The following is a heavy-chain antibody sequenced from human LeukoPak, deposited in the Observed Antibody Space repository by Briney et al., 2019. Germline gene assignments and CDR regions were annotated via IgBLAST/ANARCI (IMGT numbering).Heavy chain of an antibody. D-gene: IGHD2-2*01. Sequence: SETLSLTCAVYGGSFSGYYWSWIRQPPGKGLEWIGEINHSGSTNYNPSLKSRVTISVDTSKNQFSLKLSSVTAADTAVYYCARLGGAVPAATFDYWGQGTLVTVSS. V-gene: IGHV4-34*01. CDR3: ARLGGAVPAATFDY. J-gene: IGHJ4*02. CDR1: GGSFSGYY. CDR2: INHSGST.